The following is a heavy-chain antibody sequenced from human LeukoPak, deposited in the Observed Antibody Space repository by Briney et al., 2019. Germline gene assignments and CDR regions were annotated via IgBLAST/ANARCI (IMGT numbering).Heavy chain of an antibody. CDR3: AKRSGP. CDR2: ISWNSGSI. Sequence: GGSLRLSCAASGFTFDDYAMHWVRQAPGKGLEWVSGISWNSGSIGYADSVKGRFTISRDNAKNSLYLQMNSLRAEDTALYYCAKRSGPWGQGTLVTVSS. V-gene: IGHV3-9*01. CDR1: GFTFDDYA. J-gene: IGHJ5*02. D-gene: IGHD3-10*01.